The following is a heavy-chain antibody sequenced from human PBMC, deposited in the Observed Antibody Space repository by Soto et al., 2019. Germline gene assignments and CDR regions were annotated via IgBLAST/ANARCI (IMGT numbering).Heavy chain of an antibody. CDR2: ISNDGNNK. CDR3: AKDGADTGTYNFDY. V-gene: IGHV3-30*18. Sequence: QVQLVESGGGVVQPGMSLSLSCAASGFTFSNYGMHWVPQAPGKWLEWVTLISNDGNNKFYADSVKGRFTISRDNSKNTLYLQMTSLKTEDTAVYYCAKDGADTGTYNFDYWGQGTLVTVSS. J-gene: IGHJ4*02. CDR1: GFTFSNYG. D-gene: IGHD1-26*01.